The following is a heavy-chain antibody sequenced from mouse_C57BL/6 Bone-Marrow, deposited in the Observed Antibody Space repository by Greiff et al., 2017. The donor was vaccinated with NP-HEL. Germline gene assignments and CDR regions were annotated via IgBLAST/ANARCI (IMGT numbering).Heavy chain of an antibody. CDR2: IWSGGST. D-gene: IGHD1-1*01. J-gene: IGHJ4*01. CDR3: ASASGRYGSSLYYAMDY. Sequence: VQLVESGPGLVQPSQSLSITCTVSGFSLTSYGVHWVRQSPGTGLEWLGVIWSGGSTDYNAAFISRLSISKDNSKSQVFFKMNSLQADDTAIYYCASASGRYGSSLYYAMDYWGQGTSVTVSS. CDR1: GFSLTSYG. V-gene: IGHV2-2*01.